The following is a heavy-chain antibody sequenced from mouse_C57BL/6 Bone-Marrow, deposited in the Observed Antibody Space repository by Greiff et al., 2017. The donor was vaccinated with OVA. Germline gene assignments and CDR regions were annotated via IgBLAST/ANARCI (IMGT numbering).Heavy chain of an antibody. CDR2: ISYDGSN. D-gene: IGHD3-3*01. Sequence: EVQLQQSGPGLVKPSQSLSLTCSVPGYSITSGYYWNWIRQFPGNKLEWMGYISYDGSNNYNPSLKNRISITRDTSKNQFFLKLNSVTTEDTATYYCARGGTFDYWGQGTTLTVSS. J-gene: IGHJ2*01. CDR1: GYSITSGYY. CDR3: ARGGTFDY. V-gene: IGHV3-6*01.